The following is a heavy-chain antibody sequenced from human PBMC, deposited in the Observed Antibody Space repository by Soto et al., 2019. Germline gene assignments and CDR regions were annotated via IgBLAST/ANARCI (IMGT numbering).Heavy chain of an antibody. D-gene: IGHD3-3*01. J-gene: IGHJ6*03. V-gene: IGHV4-59*08. CDR3: ARHPSYDFWSGFNYYYIDV. CDR1: GGSISSYY. Sequence: QVQLQESGPGLVKPSETLSLTCTVSGGSISSYYWSWIRQPPGKGLEWIGYIYYSGSTNYNPSLKSRVTIPVDTSKNQFSLKLSSVTAADTAVYYCARHPSYDFWSGFNYYYIDVWGKGTTVTVSS. CDR2: IYYSGST.